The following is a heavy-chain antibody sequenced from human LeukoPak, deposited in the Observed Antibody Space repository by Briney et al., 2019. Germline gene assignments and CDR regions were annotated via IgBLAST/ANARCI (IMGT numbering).Heavy chain of an antibody. V-gene: IGHV7-4-1*02. CDR1: GYTFTTYA. J-gene: IGHJ4*02. Sequence: ASVKVSCKTSGYTFTTYAISWVRQAPGQGLEWMGWINTNTGNPTYAQGFFIGRYVFSLDTSVNTAYLQITGLKADDTAVYYCGRDPKLGIRGYTYGYIDFWGQGTLVTVAS. D-gene: IGHD5-18*01. CDR2: INTNTGNP. CDR3: GRDPKLGIRGYTYGYIDF.